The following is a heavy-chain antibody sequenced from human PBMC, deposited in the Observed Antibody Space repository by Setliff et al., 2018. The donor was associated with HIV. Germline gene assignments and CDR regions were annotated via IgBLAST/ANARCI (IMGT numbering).Heavy chain of an antibody. V-gene: IGHV3-49*04. D-gene: IGHD5-18*01. Sequence: PGGSLRLSCTASGFSFGDFALNWVRQAPGKGLEWIGFIRTKAHGGTTEYAASVRGRFTISRDDSESIAYLEMNSLQTEDTAVYYCARDDSGYNYGGRGMDVWGQGTTVTVSS. CDR3: ARDDSGYNYGGRGMDV. CDR2: IRTKAHGGTT. CDR1: GFSFGDFA. J-gene: IGHJ6*02.